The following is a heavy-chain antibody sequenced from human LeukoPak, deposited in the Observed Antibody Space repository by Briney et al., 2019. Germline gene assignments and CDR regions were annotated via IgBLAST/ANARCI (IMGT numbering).Heavy chain of an antibody. CDR2: ISSSSSYI. CDR1: GFTFSSYS. D-gene: IGHD3-10*01. Sequence: PGGSLRLSCAASGFTFSSYSMNWVRQAPGKGLEWVSSISSSSSYIYYADSVKGRFTISRDNAKNSLYLQMNSLRAEDTAVYYCARSSSGGSGIDYWGQGTLVTVSS. V-gene: IGHV3-21*01. CDR3: ARSSSGGSGIDY. J-gene: IGHJ4*02.